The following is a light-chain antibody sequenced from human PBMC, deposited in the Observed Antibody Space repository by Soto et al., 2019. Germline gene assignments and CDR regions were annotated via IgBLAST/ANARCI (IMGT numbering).Light chain of an antibody. CDR2: EAT. CDR1: SSDIGGYNL. Sequence: QSVLTQPASVSGSPGQSITISCTGTSSDIGGYNLVSWYQHHPGKAPKLLIYEATKRPSGVSDRFSGSRSGNTASLTISPLQSEDEADYSCYSFAGSATFVFGGGTKLNVL. CDR3: YSFAGSATFV. J-gene: IGLJ2*01. V-gene: IGLV2-23*02.